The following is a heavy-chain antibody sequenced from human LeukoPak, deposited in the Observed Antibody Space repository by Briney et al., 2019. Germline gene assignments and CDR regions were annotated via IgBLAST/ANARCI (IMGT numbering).Heavy chain of an antibody. CDR1: GFTFDDYA. D-gene: IGHD5-18*01. V-gene: IGHV3-9*03. CDR2: ISWNSGSI. Sequence: GGSPRLSCAASGFTFDDYAVHWVRLAPGKGLEWVAGISWNSGSIGYADSVKGRFTISRDNAKNSLYLQMNSLRAEDMALYYCAKSSGYSYGSNYFDYWGQGALVTVSS. CDR3: AKSSGYSYGSNYFDY. J-gene: IGHJ4*02.